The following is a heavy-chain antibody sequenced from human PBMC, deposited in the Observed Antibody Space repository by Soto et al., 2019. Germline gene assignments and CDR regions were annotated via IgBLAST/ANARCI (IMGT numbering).Heavy chain of an antibody. CDR1: GFTFSTYS. J-gene: IGHJ4*02. CDR3: ARFSSSWTGVDY. CDR2: ISSSSSYI. D-gene: IGHD6-13*01. Sequence: EVQLVESGGGLVKPGGSLRLSCAASGFTFSTYSMNWVRQAPGKGLEWVSSISSSSSYIYYEDSVKGRFTISRDNAKNSLYLQMNSLRAEDTAVYYCARFSSSWTGVDYWGQGTLVTVSS. V-gene: IGHV3-21*01.